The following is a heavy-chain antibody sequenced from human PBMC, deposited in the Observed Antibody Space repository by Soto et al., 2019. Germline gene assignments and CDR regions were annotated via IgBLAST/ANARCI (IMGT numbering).Heavy chain of an antibody. CDR1: GGSISQYY. CDR2: IYSGGST. J-gene: IGHJ4*02. Sequence: QVQLQESGPGLVKPSETLSLSCGVSGGSISQYYWSWIRQPAGKGLEWIGRIYSGGSTNYNPSLESRVPMSVDTSTSKFSLKLSSVTAADTAVYYCARGPGGFGDFSLDYWGQGTLVTVSS. CDR3: ARGPGGFGDFSLDY. V-gene: IGHV4-4*07. D-gene: IGHD3-10*01.